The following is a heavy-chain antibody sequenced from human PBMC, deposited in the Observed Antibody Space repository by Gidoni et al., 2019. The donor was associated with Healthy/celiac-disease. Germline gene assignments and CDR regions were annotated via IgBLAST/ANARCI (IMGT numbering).Heavy chain of an antibody. Sequence: QVQLVESGGGLVKPGGSLRPSCAASGFTFSDYYMSWIRQAPGKGLEWVSYISSSGNIIYYADSVKGRFTISRDNAKNSLYLQMNSLRAEDTAVYYCARRIWFGEKYFDYWGQGTLVTVSS. CDR2: ISSSGNII. CDR1: GFTFSDYY. D-gene: IGHD3-10*01. V-gene: IGHV3-11*01. J-gene: IGHJ4*02. CDR3: ARRIWFGEKYFDY.